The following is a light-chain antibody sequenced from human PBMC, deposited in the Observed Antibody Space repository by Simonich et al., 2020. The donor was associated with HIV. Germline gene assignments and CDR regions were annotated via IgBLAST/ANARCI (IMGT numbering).Light chain of an antibody. Sequence: DIQMTQSPASVSASVGDRVTITGRASQGISSWLAWYQHKPGKAPKLLMYAASTLQMGVPSRFSGSGSGTKFTLTITSLQPEDFATYYCQQAIGFPRTFGQGTKVEVK. CDR2: AAS. CDR1: QGISSW. V-gene: IGKV1-12*01. CDR3: QQAIGFPRT. J-gene: IGKJ1*01.